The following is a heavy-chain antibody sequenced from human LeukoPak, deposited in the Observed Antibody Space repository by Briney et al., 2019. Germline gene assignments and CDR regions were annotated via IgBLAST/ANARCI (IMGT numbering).Heavy chain of an antibody. D-gene: IGHD2-2*02. V-gene: IGHV1-18*01. CDR1: GYSFTSYG. J-gene: IGHJ6*02. Sequence: GASLKVSCRASGYSFTSYGISWVRQAPGQGLEWMGWISAYNGNTNYAQKLQGRVTMTTDTSTSTAYMELRSLRSDDTAVYYCAREELGYCSSTSCYRGYYGMDVWGQGTTVTVSS. CDR3: AREELGYCSSTSCYRGYYGMDV. CDR2: ISAYNGNT.